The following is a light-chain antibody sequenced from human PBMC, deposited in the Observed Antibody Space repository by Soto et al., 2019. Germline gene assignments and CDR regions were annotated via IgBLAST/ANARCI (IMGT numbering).Light chain of an antibody. CDR3: QQYNSYSEA. J-gene: IGKJ1*01. CDR1: QSISSW. Sequence: DIRMTQSPSPLPASVGDRGTITCRASQSISSWLAWYQQKPGKAPKLLIYDASSLESGVPSRFSGSGSGTEFTLTISSLQPDDFATYYCQQYNSYSEAFGQGTKVDIK. V-gene: IGKV1-5*01. CDR2: DAS.